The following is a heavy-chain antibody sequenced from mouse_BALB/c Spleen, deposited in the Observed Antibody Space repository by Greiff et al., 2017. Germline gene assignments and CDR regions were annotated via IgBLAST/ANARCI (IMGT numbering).Heavy chain of an antibody. J-gene: IGHJ4*01. CDR2: ISSGSSTI. CDR1: GFTFSSFG. V-gene: IGHV5-17*02. D-gene: IGHD1-2*01. CDR3: ARSGTTATGAMDY. Sequence: EVKVVESGGGLVQPGGSRKLSCAASGFTFSSFGMHWVRQAPEKGLEWVAYISSGSSTIYYADTVKGRFTISRDNPKNTLFLQMTSLRSEDTAMYYCARSGTTATGAMDYWGQGTSVTVSS.